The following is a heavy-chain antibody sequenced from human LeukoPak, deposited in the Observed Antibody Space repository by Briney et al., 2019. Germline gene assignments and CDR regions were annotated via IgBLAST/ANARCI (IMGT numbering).Heavy chain of an antibody. V-gene: IGHV4-59*01. CDR1: GGSISSYY. CDR2: IYYSGST. D-gene: IGHD4-23*01. J-gene: IGHJ6*03. CDR3: ARVLADHDYGGNPSYYYMDV. Sequence: PSETLSLTCTVSGGSISSYYWSWIRQPPGKGLEWIGYIYYSGSTNYNPSLKSRVTISVDTSKNQFSLKLSSVTAADTAVYYCARVLADHDYGGNPSYYYMDVWGKGTTVTVSS.